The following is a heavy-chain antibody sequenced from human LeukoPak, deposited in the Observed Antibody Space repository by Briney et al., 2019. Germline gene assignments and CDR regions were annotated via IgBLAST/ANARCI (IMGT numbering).Heavy chain of an antibody. D-gene: IGHD2-2*01. V-gene: IGHV3-23*01. CDR2: ISGSGDSA. CDR1: GFIFSSYA. CDR3: AKESELLCGGWFDA. J-gene: IGHJ5*02. Sequence: PGGSLRLSCAASGFIFSSYAMSWVRQAPGEGLEWVSVISGSGDSAYYAASVKGRFTISRDNSKNTLYLQMDSLRAEDTAVYYCAKESELLCGGWFDAWGQGTLVTVSS.